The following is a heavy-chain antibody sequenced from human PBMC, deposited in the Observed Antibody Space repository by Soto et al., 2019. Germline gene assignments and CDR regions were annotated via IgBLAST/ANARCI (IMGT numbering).Heavy chain of an antibody. CDR2: ISYDGSNK. CDR1: GFTFSSYA. Sequence: GGSLRLSCVASGFTFSSYAMHWVRQAPGKGLEWVAVISYDGSNKYYADSVKGRFTISRDNSKNTLYLQMNSLRAEDTAVYYCARDPDSSGQLDYWGQGTLVTVSS. V-gene: IGHV3-30-3*01. CDR3: ARDPDSSGQLDY. J-gene: IGHJ4*02. D-gene: IGHD6-19*01.